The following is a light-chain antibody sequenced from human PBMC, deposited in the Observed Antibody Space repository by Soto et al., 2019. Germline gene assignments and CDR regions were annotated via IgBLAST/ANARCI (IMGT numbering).Light chain of an antibody. Sequence: DIVMTQSPLSLPVTPGEPASISCRSSQSLLHSNGYNYLDWYLQKPGQSPHLLIFLGSNRASGVPDRFSGSGSGTDFTLKISSVEADDVGVYYCMQALQTPITFGQGTRLEI. J-gene: IGKJ5*01. CDR2: LGS. CDR3: MQALQTPIT. CDR1: QSLLHSNGYNY. V-gene: IGKV2-28*01.